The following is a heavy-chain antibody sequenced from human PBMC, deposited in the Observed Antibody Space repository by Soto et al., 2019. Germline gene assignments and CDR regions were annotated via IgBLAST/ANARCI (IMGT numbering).Heavy chain of an antibody. D-gene: IGHD6-19*01. J-gene: IGHJ6*03. Sequence: QVQLVESGGGVVQPGRSLRLSCAASGFTFSSYGMHWVRQAPGKGLEWVAVISYDGSNKYYADSVKGRFTISRDNSKNTLYLQKNSLRAEDTAVYYCAKDRRIAVAGYYYYYMDVWGKGTTVTVSS. V-gene: IGHV3-30*18. CDR2: ISYDGSNK. CDR1: GFTFSSYG. CDR3: AKDRRIAVAGYYYYYMDV.